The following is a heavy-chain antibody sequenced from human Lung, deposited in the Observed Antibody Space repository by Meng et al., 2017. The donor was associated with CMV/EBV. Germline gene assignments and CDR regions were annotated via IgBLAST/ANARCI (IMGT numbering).Heavy chain of an antibody. V-gene: IGHV1-18*01. CDR2: INAYNGDT. D-gene: IGHD1-26*01. CDR3: ARVEVGITSGDY. Sequence: QARLVHSGGEVKKPGASVNVTFNASCYSLTNYGITWVRQAPGQGLEWMGWINAYNGDTNYAQTLQGRVTMTTDTSTSTAYMELRSMRSDDTAVYYCARVEVGITSGDYWGQGTLVTVSS. CDR1: CYSLTNYG. J-gene: IGHJ4*02.